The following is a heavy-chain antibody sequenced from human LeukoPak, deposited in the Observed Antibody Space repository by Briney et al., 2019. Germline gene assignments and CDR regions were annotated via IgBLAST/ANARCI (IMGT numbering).Heavy chain of an antibody. D-gene: IGHD6-19*01. J-gene: IGHJ4*02. CDR2: IYYSGST. Sequence: QPSETLSLTCTVSGGSISSGDYYWSWIRQPPGKGLEWIGYIYYSGSTYYNPSLKSRVTISVDTSKNQFSLKLSSVTAADTAVYYCARYSSGWFALDYWGQGTLVTVSS. CDR3: ARYSSGWFALDY. V-gene: IGHV4-30-4*08. CDR1: GGSISSGDYY.